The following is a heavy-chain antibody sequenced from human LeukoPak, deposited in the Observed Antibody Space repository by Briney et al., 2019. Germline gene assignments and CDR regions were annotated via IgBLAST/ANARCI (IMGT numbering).Heavy chain of an antibody. V-gene: IGHV3-9*01. CDR3: AKTGGQIYFDY. D-gene: IGHD1-14*01. Sequence: PGGSLRLSCAASGFTFDDYAMHWVRHAPGKGLEWVSGISWNSGSIVYADSVKGRFTISRDNAKNSLYLQMNSLRAEDTAVYYCAKTGGQIYFDYWGREPWSPSLQ. J-gene: IGHJ4*02. CDR1: GFTFDDYA. CDR2: ISWNSGSI.